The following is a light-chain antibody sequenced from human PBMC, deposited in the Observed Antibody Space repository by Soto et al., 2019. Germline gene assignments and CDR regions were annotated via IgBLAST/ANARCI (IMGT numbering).Light chain of an antibody. J-gene: IGKJ5*01. Sequence: DIVMTQSPLSLPVTPGEPASISCRSSESLLHSDGYNYLDWYTQKPGQSPQLLIYLGSNRDSGVPDRFSGSGERTDVTLKISRVEAEDVGVYYCMEGTHWPITFGQGKRLEI. CDR1: ESLLHSDGYNY. CDR2: LGS. V-gene: IGKV2-28*01. CDR3: MEGTHWPIT.